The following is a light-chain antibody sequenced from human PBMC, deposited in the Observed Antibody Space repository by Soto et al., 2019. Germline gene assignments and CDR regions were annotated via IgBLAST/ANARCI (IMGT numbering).Light chain of an antibody. J-gene: IGLJ1*01. CDR3: QSYDNSLSGYV. V-gene: IGLV1-40*01. Sequence: QSVLTQPPSVSGAPGQRVTISCTGSSSNVGAGYDVHWYQQLPGTAPKVLISGNNNRPSGVPDRFSGSRSDTSASLAITGRQAEDEADYYCQSYDNSLSGYVFGTGTKLTVL. CDR2: GNN. CDR1: SSNVGAGYD.